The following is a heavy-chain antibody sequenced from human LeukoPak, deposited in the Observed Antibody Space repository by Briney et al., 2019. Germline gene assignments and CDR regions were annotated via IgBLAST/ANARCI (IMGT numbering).Heavy chain of an antibody. D-gene: IGHD3-22*01. V-gene: IGHV3-23*01. Sequence: GGSLRLSCAASGFTFSSYAMSWVRQAPGKGLEWVSTISGSGASTYYADSVKGRFTISRANSKNTLYLQMNSLRAEDTAVYYCVKYYDRSGSYYFDYWGQGTLVTVSS. CDR1: GFTFSSYA. CDR2: ISGSGAST. J-gene: IGHJ4*02. CDR3: VKYYDRSGSYYFDY.